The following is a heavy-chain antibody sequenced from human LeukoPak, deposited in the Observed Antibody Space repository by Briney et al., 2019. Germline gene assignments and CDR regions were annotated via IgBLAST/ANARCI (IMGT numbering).Heavy chain of an antibody. D-gene: IGHD4-23*01. CDR1: GGSISSGGYS. Sequence: SETLSLTCAVSGGSISSGGYSWSWIRQPPGKGLEWIGYIYHSGSTYYNPSLKSRVTISVDRSKNQFSLKLSSVTAADTAVYYCASTVVSPYWYFDLWGRGTLVTVSS. CDR3: ASTVVSPYWYFDL. V-gene: IGHV4-30-2*01. CDR2: IYHSGST. J-gene: IGHJ2*01.